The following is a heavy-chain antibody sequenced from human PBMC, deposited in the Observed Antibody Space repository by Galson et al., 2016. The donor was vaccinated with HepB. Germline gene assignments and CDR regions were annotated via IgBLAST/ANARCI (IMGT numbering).Heavy chain of an antibody. J-gene: IGHJ4*02. CDR3: ARVASRVVEIDN. Sequence: SVKVSCKASGYPFSSFDINWVRQATGQGLEWMGWMNTINGKTGYAQKFQGRVTMTRDTSITTAYMELTNLTLEDTAIYYCARVASRVVEIDNWGQGTLVSVSS. CDR1: GYPFSSFD. CDR2: MNTINGKT. D-gene: IGHD5-24*01. V-gene: IGHV1-8*01.